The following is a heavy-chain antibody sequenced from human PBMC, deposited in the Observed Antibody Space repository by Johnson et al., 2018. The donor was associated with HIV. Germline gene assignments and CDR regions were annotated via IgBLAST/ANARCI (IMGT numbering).Heavy chain of an antibody. V-gene: IGHV3-30-3*01. D-gene: IGHD6-19*01. Sequence: MLLVESGGGLVPPGGSLRLSCAASGYTFSSYAMHWVRQAPGKGLEWVAVISYDANNKYYADSVKGRFTISRDNSKNTLYLQINSLRAEDTAVFYCAKGKSSGRGAFDIWGQGTMVTVSS. CDR1: GYTFSSYA. J-gene: IGHJ3*02. CDR3: AKGKSSGRGAFDI. CDR2: ISYDANNK.